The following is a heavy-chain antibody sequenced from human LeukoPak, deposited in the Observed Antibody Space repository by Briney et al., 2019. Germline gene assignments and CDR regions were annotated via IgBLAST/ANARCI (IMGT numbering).Heavy chain of an antibody. CDR3: ATHDTAMVTGLFYY. D-gene: IGHD5-18*01. CDR2: FDPEDGET. J-gene: IGHJ4*02. CDR1: GYTHTELS. V-gene: IGHV1-24*01. Sequence: ASVKVSCKVSGYTHTELSMHWVRQAPGKGLEWMGGFDPEDGETICAQKFQGRVTMTEDTSTDTAYMELSSLRSEDTAVYYCATHDTAMVTGLFYYWGQGTLVTASS.